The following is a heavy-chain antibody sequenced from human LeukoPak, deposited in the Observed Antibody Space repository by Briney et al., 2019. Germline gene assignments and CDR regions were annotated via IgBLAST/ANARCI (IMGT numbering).Heavy chain of an antibody. J-gene: IGHJ3*02. CDR3: ARVENYYGSGSYYADAFDS. Sequence: PSETLSLTCTVSGGSISSYYWTWIRQPAGKGLEWIGRIYTSGSTNYNPSLKSRVTMSVDTSKNQFSLKLSSVTAADTAVYYCARVENYYGSGSYYADAFDSWGQGTMVNV. CDR2: IYTSGST. CDR1: GGSISSYY. V-gene: IGHV4-4*07. D-gene: IGHD3-10*01.